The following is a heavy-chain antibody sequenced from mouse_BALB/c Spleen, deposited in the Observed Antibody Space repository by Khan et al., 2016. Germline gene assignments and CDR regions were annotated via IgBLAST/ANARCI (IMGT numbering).Heavy chain of an antibody. Sequence: VQLQQSGAELVRSGASVKLSCTASGFNIKDYYMHWVKQRPEQGLEWIGWIDPENGDTEYAPKFQGKATMTADTSSNTAYLQLSSLTSEDTAVYCSNAGDYNAMYFWGQETSVTVSS. V-gene: IGHV14-4*02. CDR2: IDPENGDT. J-gene: IGHJ4*01. CDR1: GFNIKDYY. CDR3: NAGDYNAMYF.